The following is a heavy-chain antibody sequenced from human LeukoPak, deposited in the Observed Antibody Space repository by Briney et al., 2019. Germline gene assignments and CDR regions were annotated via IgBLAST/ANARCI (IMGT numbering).Heavy chain of an antibody. CDR2: ISSSGSTI. CDR3: ATAGTTYYYDSSGYSDEDY. Sequence: PGGSLRLSCAASGFTFSDYYMSWIRQAPGKGLEWVSYISSSGSTIYYADSVKGRFTISRDNAKNSLYLQMNSLRAEDTAVYYCATAGTTYYYDSSGYSDEDYWGQGTLVTVSS. J-gene: IGHJ4*02. D-gene: IGHD3-22*01. CDR1: GFTFSDYY. V-gene: IGHV3-11*04.